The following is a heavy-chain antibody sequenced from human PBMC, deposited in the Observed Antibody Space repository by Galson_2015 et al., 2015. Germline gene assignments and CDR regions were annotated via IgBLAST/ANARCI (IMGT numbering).Heavy chain of an antibody. CDR2: ISYDGSNK. V-gene: IGHV3-30*04. CDR1: GFTFSSYA. Sequence: SLRLSCAASGFTFSSYAMHWVRQAPGKGLEWVAVISYDGSNKYYADSVKGRFTISRDNSKNTLYLQMNSLRAEDTAVYYCARVEYSSSLLTKRNSYYLDYWGQGTLVTVSS. J-gene: IGHJ4*02. CDR3: ARVEYSSSLLTKRNSYYLDY. D-gene: IGHD6-6*01.